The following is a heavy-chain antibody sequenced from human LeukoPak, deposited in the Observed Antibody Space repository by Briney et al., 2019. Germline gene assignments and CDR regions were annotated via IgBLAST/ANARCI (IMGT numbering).Heavy chain of an antibody. CDR1: GFSFSSYW. D-gene: IGHD3-22*01. V-gene: IGHV3-74*01. Sequence: GGSLRLSCAASGFSFSSYWMHWVRQAPGKGLVWVSRIKTDGGSTSYADSVKGRFTISRDNAKNTLYLQMNSLRAEDTAVYYCARAMNYYDSSGTYFAIPSTYWGQGSLVTVSS. CDR2: IKTDGGST. J-gene: IGHJ4*02. CDR3: ARAMNYYDSSGTYFAIPSTY.